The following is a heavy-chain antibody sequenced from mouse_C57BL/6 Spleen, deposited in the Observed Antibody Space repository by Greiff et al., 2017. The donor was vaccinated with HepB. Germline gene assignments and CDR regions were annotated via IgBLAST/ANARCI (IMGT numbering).Heavy chain of an antibody. CDR3: ARDGDEVGFAY. CDR1: GFTFSSYA. D-gene: IGHD1-3*01. J-gene: IGHJ3*01. Sequence: DVKLVESGGGLVKPGGSLKLSCAASGFTFSSYAMSWVRQTPEKRLEWVATISDGGSYTYYPDNVKGRFTISRDNAKNNLYLQMSHLKSEDTAMYYCARDGDEVGFAYWGQGTLVTVSA. V-gene: IGHV5-4*01. CDR2: ISDGGSYT.